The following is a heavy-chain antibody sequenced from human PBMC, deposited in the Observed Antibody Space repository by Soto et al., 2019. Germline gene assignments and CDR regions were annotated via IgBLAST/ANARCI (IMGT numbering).Heavy chain of an antibody. Sequence: EVQLVESGGGLVKPGGSLRLSCAASGFTLSGYWMSWVRQAPGKGLEWVATIEQDGGDKYYVDSVKGRFTISTDNAKNSLYLQMNSLRAEDTAVYYCARGTLDYWGQGTLVTVSS. CDR3: ARGTLDY. V-gene: IGHV3-7*01. CDR1: GFTLSGYW. CDR2: IEQDGGDK. J-gene: IGHJ4*02.